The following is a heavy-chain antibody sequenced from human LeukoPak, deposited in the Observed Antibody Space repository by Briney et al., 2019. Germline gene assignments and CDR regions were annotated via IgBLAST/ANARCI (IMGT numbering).Heavy chain of an antibody. J-gene: IGHJ6*02. CDR1: GYTFTSYD. D-gene: IGHD5-24*01. CDR2: MNPNSGNT. V-gene: IGHV1-8*01. CDR3: ARAATQAYYQYGMDV. Sequence: GASVKVSCKASGYTFTSYDINWVRQATGQGLEWMGWMNPNSGNTGYAQKFQGRVTMTRNTSISTAYMELSSLRSEDTAVYYCARAATQAYYQYGMDVRGQGTTVTVSS.